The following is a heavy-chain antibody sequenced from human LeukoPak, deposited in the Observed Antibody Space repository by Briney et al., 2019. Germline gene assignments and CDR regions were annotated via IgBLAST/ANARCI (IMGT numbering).Heavy chain of an antibody. CDR1: GFTFSSYG. CDR3: AKRRSPGSGWYFENYFDY. D-gene: IGHD6-19*01. J-gene: IGHJ4*02. V-gene: IGHV3-30*18. CDR2: ISYDGSNK. Sequence: GRSLRLSCAASGFTFSSYGIHWVRQAPGKGLEWVAVISYDGSNKYYADSVKGRFTISRDNSKNTLYLQMNSLRAEDTAVYYCAKRRSPGSGWYFENYFDYWGQGTLVTVSS.